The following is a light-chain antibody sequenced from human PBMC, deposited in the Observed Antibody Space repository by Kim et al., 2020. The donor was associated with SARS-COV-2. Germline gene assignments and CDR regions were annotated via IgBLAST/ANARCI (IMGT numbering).Light chain of an antibody. V-gene: IGKV1-5*03. CDR2: KAS. Sequence: DIQMTQSPSTLSASVGDRVTITCRASQSLNSWLAWYQQKPGKAPKLLIYKASILESGVPSRFSGSESGTEFTLTTSSLQPDDLATYYCQQYNHYPWTFGQAPKVDIK. CDR1: QSLNSW. J-gene: IGKJ1*01. CDR3: QQYNHYPWT.